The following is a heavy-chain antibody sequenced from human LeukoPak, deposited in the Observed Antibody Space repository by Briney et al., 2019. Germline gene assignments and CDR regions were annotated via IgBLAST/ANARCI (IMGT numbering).Heavy chain of an antibody. J-gene: IGHJ4*02. CDR2: INHSGST. CDR3: ARGRNWGIDY. V-gene: IGHV4-34*01. CDR1: GGSFSGYY. Sequence: SETLSLTCAAYGGSFSGYYWSWIRQPPGKGLEWIGEINHSGSTNYNPSLKSRVTISVDTSKNQFSLKLSSVTAADTAVYYCARGRNWGIDYWGQGTLVTVSS. D-gene: IGHD7-27*01.